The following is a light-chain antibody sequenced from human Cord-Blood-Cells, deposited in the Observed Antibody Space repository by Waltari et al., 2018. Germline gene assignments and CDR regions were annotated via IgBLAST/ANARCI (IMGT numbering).Light chain of an antibody. V-gene: IGLV2-23*01. CDR3: CSYAGSSTWV. CDR2: DGS. Sequence: QSALTQPASVSGSPGQSITISCTGTSRDVGSYNLVSWYQQHPGKAPKLLIYDGSKRPSGFSNRFSGSKSGNTASLTISGLQAEDEADYYCCSYAGSSTWVFGGGTKLTVL. J-gene: IGLJ3*02. CDR1: SRDVGSYNL.